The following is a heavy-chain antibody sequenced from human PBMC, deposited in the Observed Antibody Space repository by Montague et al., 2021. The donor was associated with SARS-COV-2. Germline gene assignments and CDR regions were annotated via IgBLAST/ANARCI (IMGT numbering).Heavy chain of an antibody. CDR3: ARSQHCGSDCYFAY. V-gene: IGHV5-10-1*01. Sequence: QSGSEVKKSGESLRISCRGSGYDFTRYWISWVRQMPGKGLEWMGXINPADSQTNYSPSFQGQVTISVDKSITTAYLQWSSLKPSDTAIYYRARSQHCGSDCYFAYWGQGSLVTVSS. CDR2: INPADSQT. J-gene: IGHJ4*02. D-gene: IGHD2-21*02. CDR1: GYDFTRYW.